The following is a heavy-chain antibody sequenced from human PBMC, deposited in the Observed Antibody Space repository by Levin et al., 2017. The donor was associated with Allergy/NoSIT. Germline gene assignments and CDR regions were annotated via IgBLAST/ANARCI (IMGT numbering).Heavy chain of an antibody. CDR3: ARNRIIVAGGNDYYYGMDV. D-gene: IGHD6-19*01. J-gene: IGHJ6*02. Sequence: SQTLSLTCTVSGGSVNSGTYYWGWIRQPPGKGLEWIGYINYRGGTKYNPSLNSRITISVDTSRKGFALKLTSVTAADTAVYYCARNRIIVAGGNDYYYGMDVWGQGTTVTVSS. V-gene: IGHV4-61*03. CDR1: GGSVNSGTYY. CDR2: INYRGGT.